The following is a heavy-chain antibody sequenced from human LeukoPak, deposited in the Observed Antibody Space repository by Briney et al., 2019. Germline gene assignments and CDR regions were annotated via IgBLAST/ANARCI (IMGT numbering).Heavy chain of an antibody. CDR3: AKGGIAAAAPGYFQH. J-gene: IGHJ1*01. CDR2: ITWNSGSI. CDR1: GFTFDDYV. V-gene: IGHV3-9*01. Sequence: GGSLRLSCAASGFTFDDYVMHWVRQAPGKGLEWVSGITWNSGSIGYADSVKGRFTISRDNAKNSLYLQMNSLGAEDTALYYCAKGGIAAAAPGYFQHWGQGTLVTVSS. D-gene: IGHD6-13*01.